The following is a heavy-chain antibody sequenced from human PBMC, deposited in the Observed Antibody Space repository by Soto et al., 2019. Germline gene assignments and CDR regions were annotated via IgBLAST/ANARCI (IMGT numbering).Heavy chain of an antibody. CDR2: INPSGGST. J-gene: IGHJ4*02. CDR1: WYPLTNHY. Sequence: GASMKVSRKAPWYPLTNHYIHWVRKAPGQGVEWMGIINPSGGSTSYAQKFQGRVTMTRDTSTSTVYMELSSLRSEDTAVYYCARVHSSSWYVAYFDYWGQGTLVTVSS. CDR3: ARVHSSSWYVAYFDY. V-gene: IGHV1-46*01. D-gene: IGHD6-13*01.